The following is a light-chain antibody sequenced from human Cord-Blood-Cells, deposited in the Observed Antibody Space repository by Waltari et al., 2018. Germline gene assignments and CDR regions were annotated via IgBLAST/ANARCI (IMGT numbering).Light chain of an antibody. Sequence: EIVITQSPATLSVSPGERATLSCNASQSVSSHLAWYHQKPGQAPRLLIYGASTRATGIPARFSGGGSGTEFTLTISSLQSEDFAVYYGQQYNNWHGYTFGQGTKLEIK. V-gene: IGKV3-15*01. J-gene: IGKJ2*01. CDR1: QSVSSH. CDR2: GAS. CDR3: QQYNNWHGYT.